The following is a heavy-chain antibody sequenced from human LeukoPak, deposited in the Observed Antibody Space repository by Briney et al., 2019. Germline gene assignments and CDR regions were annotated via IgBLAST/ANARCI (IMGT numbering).Heavy chain of an antibody. CDR3: ARDTYYYDSSGYKYYFDY. Sequence: ASVKVSCKASGYTFTSYYMHWVRQAPGQGLEWMGRINPNSGGTNYAQKFQGRVTMTRDTSISTAYMELSRLRSDDTAVYYCARDTYYYDSSGYKYYFDYWGQGTLVTVSS. V-gene: IGHV1-2*06. CDR1: GYTFTSYY. CDR2: INPNSGGT. J-gene: IGHJ4*02. D-gene: IGHD3-22*01.